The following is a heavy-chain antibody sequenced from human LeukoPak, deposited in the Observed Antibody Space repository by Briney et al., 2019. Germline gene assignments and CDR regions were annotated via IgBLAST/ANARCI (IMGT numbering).Heavy chain of an antibody. Sequence: SETLSLTCAVYGGSFSGYYWSWIRQPPGKGLEWIGEINHSGSTNYNPSLKSRVTISVDTSKNQFSLKLSSVTAADTAVYYCARLGGWFDPWGQGTLATVSS. J-gene: IGHJ5*02. CDR3: ARLGGWFDP. CDR1: GGSFSGYY. V-gene: IGHV4-34*01. D-gene: IGHD4-23*01. CDR2: INHSGST.